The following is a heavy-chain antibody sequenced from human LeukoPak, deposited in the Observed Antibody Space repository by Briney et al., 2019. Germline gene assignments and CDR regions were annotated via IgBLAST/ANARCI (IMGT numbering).Heavy chain of an antibody. J-gene: IGHJ4*02. D-gene: IGHD3-10*01. CDR3: ARGPNYGSGSYYPADY. CDR1: GGSFSGYY. Sequence: LETLSLICAVYGGSFSGYYWSWIRQPPGKGLEWIGEINHSGSTNYNPSLKSRVTISVDTSKNQFSLKLSSVTAADTAVCYCARGPNYGSGSYYPADYWGQGTLVTVSS. CDR2: INHSGST. V-gene: IGHV4-34*01.